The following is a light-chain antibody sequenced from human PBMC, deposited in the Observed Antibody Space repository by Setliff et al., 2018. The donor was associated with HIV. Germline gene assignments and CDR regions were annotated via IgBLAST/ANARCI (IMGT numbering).Light chain of an antibody. Sequence: ALAQPASVSGSPGQSVTISCTGTTSDVGGYNFVSWYQQHPGKAPKLIIYEVGNRPSSISNRFSGSKSGNTASLTISGLQAEDEADYYCSSYAVTNTLPFGTGTKVTVL. J-gene: IGLJ1*01. CDR3: SSYAVTNTLP. CDR1: TSDVGGYNF. CDR2: EVG. V-gene: IGLV2-14*01.